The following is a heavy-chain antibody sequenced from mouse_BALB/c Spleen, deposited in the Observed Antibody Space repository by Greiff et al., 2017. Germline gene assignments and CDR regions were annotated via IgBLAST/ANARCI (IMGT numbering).Heavy chain of an antibody. J-gene: IGHJ2*01. CDR3: ARESVTRRYFDY. D-gene: IGHD2-12*01. V-gene: IGHV5-4*02. CDR1: GFTFSDYY. Sequence: EVQLVESGGGLVKPGGSLKLSCAASGFTFSDYYWYWVRQTPEKRLEWVATISDGGSYTYYPDSVKGRFTISRDNAKNNLYLQMSSLKSEDTAMYYCARESVTRRYFDYWGQGTTLTVSS. CDR2: ISDGGSYT.